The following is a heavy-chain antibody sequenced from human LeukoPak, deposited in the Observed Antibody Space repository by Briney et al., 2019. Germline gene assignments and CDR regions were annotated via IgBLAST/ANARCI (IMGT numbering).Heavy chain of an antibody. J-gene: IGHJ6*03. CDR1: GGSISSYY. V-gene: IGHV4-59*01. CDR2: IYYSGST. CDR3: ARGWPPGPHMDV. Sequence: SETLFLTCTVSGGSISSYYWSWIRQPPGKGLEWIGYIYYSGSTNYNPSLKSRVTISVDTSKNQFSLKLSSVTAADTAVYYCARGWPPGPHMDVWGKGTTVTVSS.